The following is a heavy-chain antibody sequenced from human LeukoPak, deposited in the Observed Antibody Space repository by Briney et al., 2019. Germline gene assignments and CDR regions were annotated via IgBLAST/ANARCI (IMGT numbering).Heavy chain of an antibody. CDR3: ASGPVNDYGDSPVLSHSV. CDR2: INHSGST. D-gene: IGHD4-17*01. Sequence: SETLSLTCAVYGGSFSGYYWSWIRQPPGKGLEWIGEINHSGSTNYNPSLKSRVTISVDTSKNQFSLKLSSVTAADTAVYYCASGPVNDYGDSPVLSHSVWGQGTLVTVSS. CDR1: GGSFSGYY. V-gene: IGHV4-34*01. J-gene: IGHJ4*02.